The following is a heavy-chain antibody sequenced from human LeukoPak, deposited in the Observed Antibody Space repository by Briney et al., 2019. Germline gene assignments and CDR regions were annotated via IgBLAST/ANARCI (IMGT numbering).Heavy chain of an antibody. CDR1: GGSMSSFY. J-gene: IGHJ2*01. V-gene: IGHV4-4*07. CDR3: ARDRHIAAAGPYWYFDL. CDR2: IYTSGSTNS. D-gene: IGHD6-13*01. Sequence: ASETLSLTCTVSGGSMSSFYWSWIRQPAGKGLEWIGRIYTSGSTNSNSNPSLKSRVTMSVDTSKNQFSLNLTSVTAADTAVYYCARDRHIAAAGPYWYFDLWGRGTLVTVSS.